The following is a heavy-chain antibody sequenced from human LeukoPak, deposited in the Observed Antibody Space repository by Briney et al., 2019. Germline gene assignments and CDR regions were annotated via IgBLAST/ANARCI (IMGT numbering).Heavy chain of an antibody. CDR2: IIPIFGTA. CDR1: GGTFSSYA. D-gene: IGHD1-26*01. Sequence: SVKVSCKASGGTFSSYAISWVRQAPGQGLEWMGGIIPIFGTANYAQKFQGRVTITADKSTSTAYMELGSLRSEDTAVYYCARHGGSYYYYFDYWGQGTLVTVSS. CDR3: ARHGGSYYYYFDY. J-gene: IGHJ4*02. V-gene: IGHV1-69*06.